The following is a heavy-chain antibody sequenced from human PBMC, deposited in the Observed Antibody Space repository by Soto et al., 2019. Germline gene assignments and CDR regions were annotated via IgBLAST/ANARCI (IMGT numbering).Heavy chain of an antibody. J-gene: IGHJ6*02. V-gene: IGHV4-31*03. D-gene: IGHD2-2*03. CDR2: IYYSGST. CDR1: GVSISSGGYY. CDR3: ARDASPFGYCSSTSCYPHPSYGMDL. Sequence: SETLSLTCTVSGVSISSGGYYWSWIRQHPGKGLEWIGYIYYSGSTYYNPSLKSRVTISVDTSKNQLSLKLSSVTAAATAVFSWARDASPFGYCSSTSCYPHPSYGMDLGGQGTRVT.